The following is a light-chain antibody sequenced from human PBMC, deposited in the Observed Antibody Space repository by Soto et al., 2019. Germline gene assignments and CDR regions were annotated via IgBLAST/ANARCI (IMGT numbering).Light chain of an antibody. CDR2: DAS. V-gene: IGKV1-39*01. Sequence: DLPMTQSPSSLSASIGDKVTISCRSSQTISTYLNWYQQKPGKAPKLLIYDASSLQSGVPPRFTGGGSGADFTLTISSLQPEDFATYYCQQSSITPLTFGPGTKVAL. J-gene: IGKJ3*01. CDR3: QQSSITPLT. CDR1: QTISTY.